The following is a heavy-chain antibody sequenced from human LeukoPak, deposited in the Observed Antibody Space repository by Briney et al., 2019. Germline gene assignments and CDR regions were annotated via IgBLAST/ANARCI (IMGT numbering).Heavy chain of an antibody. J-gene: IGHJ4*02. V-gene: IGHV2-70*11. D-gene: IGHD3-22*01. CDR2: IAWDDDK. CDR3: ARIGLDSSGYLFDC. Sequence: ESRPTLVKPTQTLTLTCTFSGFSLSTSGMCVSWIRQPPAKALEWLARIAWDDDKYYSTSLKTRLTISKDPPKNQVVLTMTNMDPVDTATYYCARIGLDSSGYLFDCWVQGTLVTVS. CDR1: GFSLSTSGMC.